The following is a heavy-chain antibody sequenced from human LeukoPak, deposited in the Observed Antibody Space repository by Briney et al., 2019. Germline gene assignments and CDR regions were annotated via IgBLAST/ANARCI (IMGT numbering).Heavy chain of an antibody. D-gene: IGHD5-12*01. V-gene: IGHV4-4*07. CDR3: ARDDNSGYSDDAFDI. Sequence: SETLSLTCSVSGCSISSYYWSWLRQPAGKGLEWIGRIHTRGGTEYNPSLKNRVTMSIDTSKNQFSLKLISVTAADTAVYFCARDDNSGYSDDAFDIWGQGTLVTVSS. CDR2: IHTRGGT. J-gene: IGHJ3*02. CDR1: GCSISSYY.